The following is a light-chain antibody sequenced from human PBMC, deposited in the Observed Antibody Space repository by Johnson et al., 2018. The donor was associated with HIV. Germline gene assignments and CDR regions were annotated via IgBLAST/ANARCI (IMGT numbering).Light chain of an antibody. V-gene: IGLV1-51*01. CDR2: DNN. CDR3: ATWDSSLSAYV. J-gene: IGLJ1*01. CDR1: SSNIGNNY. Sequence: HSVLSQPPSVSAAPGQRVTISCSGSSSNIGNNYVSWYQHLPGTAPKLLIYDNNKRPSGIPDRFSASKSGSSATLGITGLQTGDEADYYCATWDSSLSAYVFGPGTKVPVL.